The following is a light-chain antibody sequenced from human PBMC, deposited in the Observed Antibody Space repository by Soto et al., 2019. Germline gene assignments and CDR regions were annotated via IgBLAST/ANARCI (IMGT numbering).Light chain of an antibody. V-gene: IGLV2-14*01. CDR1: SSDVGRYNY. CDR2: EVA. CDR3: QSYDSSLSGSSV. Sequence: QSVLTQPASVSGSPGQSITISCTGTSSDVGRYNYVSWYQQHPGKAPKLLIYEVANRPSGVSNRFSGSKSGNTASLTISGLQAEDEADYYCQSYDSSLSGSSVFGTGTKVTVL. J-gene: IGLJ1*01.